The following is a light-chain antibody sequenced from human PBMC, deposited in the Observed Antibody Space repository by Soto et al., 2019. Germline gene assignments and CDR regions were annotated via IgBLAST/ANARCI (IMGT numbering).Light chain of an antibody. CDR1: QRISSW. Sequence: DIQMTQSPSTRSASVGDRVTITCRASQRISSWLAWYQKKPVEAPKLLIYDASSLESGVPSRFSGSGSGTEFTLTISSLQPDDFAAYYCQQYNSSSNTFGQGTKLEIK. J-gene: IGKJ2*01. V-gene: IGKV1-5*01. CDR2: DAS. CDR3: QQYNSSSNT.